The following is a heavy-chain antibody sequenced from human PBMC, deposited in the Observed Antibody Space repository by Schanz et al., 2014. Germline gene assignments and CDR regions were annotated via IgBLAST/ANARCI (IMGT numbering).Heavy chain of an antibody. CDR3: AREQIMAAAGLVDY. D-gene: IGHD6-13*01. CDR2: ISSSGSYI. CDR1: GFTISSYS. Sequence: EVHLVESGGGLVKRGGSLRLSCAASGFTISSYSMIWVRQAPGKGLEWVSSISSSGSYIYYADSVKGRFSISRDNAKNSLFLQMNRLRAEDTALYYCAREQIMAAAGLVDYWGHGTLVTVSS. J-gene: IGHJ4*01. V-gene: IGHV3-21*01.